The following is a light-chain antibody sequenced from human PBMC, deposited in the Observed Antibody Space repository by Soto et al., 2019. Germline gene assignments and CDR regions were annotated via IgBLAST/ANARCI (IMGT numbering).Light chain of an antibody. CDR3: GTWDGSLSTGVV. V-gene: IGLV1-51*01. J-gene: IGLJ2*01. CDR1: SSNIGNNY. Sequence: QSVLTQPPSVSAAPGEKVTISCSGSSSNIGNNYVSWYQHLPGTAPKLVIYDTNQRPSGIPDRFSGSKSGTAATLGITGLQTGDEADYYCGTWDGSLSTGVVFGGGTKLTVL. CDR2: DTN.